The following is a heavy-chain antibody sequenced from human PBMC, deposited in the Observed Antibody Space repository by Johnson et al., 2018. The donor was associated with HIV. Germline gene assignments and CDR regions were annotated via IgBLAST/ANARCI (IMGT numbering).Heavy chain of an antibody. J-gene: IGHJ3*02. Sequence: VQLVESGGGVVQPGRSLRLSCAASGFTFSSYAMSWVRQAPGKGLEWVSAISGSGGSTYYADSVKGRFTISRDNSKNTLYLKMNSLRAEDTAVYYCAKDNYYDSSGAGAGGPYDAFDIWGQGTMVTVSS. D-gene: IGHD3-22*01. V-gene: IGHV3-23*04. CDR3: AKDNYYDSSGAGAGGPYDAFDI. CDR1: GFTFSSYA. CDR2: ISGSGGST.